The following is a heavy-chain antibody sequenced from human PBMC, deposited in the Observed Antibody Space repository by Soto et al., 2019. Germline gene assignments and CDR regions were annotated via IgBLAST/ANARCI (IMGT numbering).Heavy chain of an antibody. V-gene: IGHV1-46*01. J-gene: IGHJ6*02. D-gene: IGHD3-10*01. CDR1: GYTFTSYY. Sequence: ASVKVSCKASGYTFTSYYMHWVRQAPGQGLEWMGIINPSGGSTSYAQKFQGRVTMTRDTSTSTVYMELSSLRSEDTAVYYCARSPGRMVLSGYYYGMDVWGPGTTVTVSS. CDR3: ARSPGRMVLSGYYYGMDV. CDR2: INPSGGST.